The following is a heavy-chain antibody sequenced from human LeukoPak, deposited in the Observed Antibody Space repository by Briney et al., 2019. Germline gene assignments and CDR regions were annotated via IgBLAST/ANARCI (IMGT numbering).Heavy chain of an antibody. D-gene: IGHD6-19*01. J-gene: IGHJ6*02. Sequence: SETLSLTCAVYGGSFSGYYWSWIRQPPGKGLEWIGEINHSGSTNYNPSLKSRVTISVDTSKNQFSLKLSSVTAADTAVYYCARAKASSGWQYYYYGMDVWGQGTTVTASS. V-gene: IGHV4-34*01. CDR3: ARAKASSGWQYYYYGMDV. CDR1: GGSFSGYY. CDR2: INHSGST.